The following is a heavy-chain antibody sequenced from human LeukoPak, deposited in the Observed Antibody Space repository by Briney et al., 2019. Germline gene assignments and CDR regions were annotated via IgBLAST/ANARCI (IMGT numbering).Heavy chain of an antibody. CDR2: IKQDGSEK. V-gene: IGHV3-7*03. J-gene: IGHJ4*02. CDR1: GFTFSSYW. D-gene: IGHD3-10*01. CDR3: AKDPYQTYRESGSARPDY. Sequence: PGGSLRLSCAASGFTFSSYWLSWVRQAPGKGLEWVANIKQDGSEKYYVDSVKGRFTISRDNAKNLLYLQMSSLRAEDTAVYYCAKDPYQTYRESGSARPDYWGQGTLVTVSS.